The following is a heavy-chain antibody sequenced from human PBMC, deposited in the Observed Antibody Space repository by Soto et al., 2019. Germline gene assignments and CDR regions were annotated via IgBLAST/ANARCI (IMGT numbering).Heavy chain of an antibody. J-gene: IGHJ3*02. CDR3: ARDSYCSSTSCYYPNDAFDI. V-gene: IGHV4-31*03. D-gene: IGHD2-2*01. Sequence: SETLSLTCTVSGGSISSGGYYWSWIRQHPGKGLEWIGYIYYSGSTYYNPSLKSRVTISVDTSKNQFSLKLSSVTAADTAVYYCARDSYCSSTSCYYPNDAFDIWGQGTMVTVSS. CDR2: IYYSGST. CDR1: GGSISSGGYY.